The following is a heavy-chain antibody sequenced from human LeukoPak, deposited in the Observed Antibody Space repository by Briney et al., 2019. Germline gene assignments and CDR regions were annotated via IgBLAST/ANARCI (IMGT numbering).Heavy chain of an antibody. CDR1: GFTFSSYA. V-gene: IGHV3-23*01. D-gene: IGHD6-13*01. Sequence: QPGGSLRLSCAAYGFTFSSYAMSWVRQAPGKGLEWVSAISGSGGSTYYADSVKGRFTISRDNSKNTLYLQMNSLRAEDTAVYYCATGYSSSWYSYYYYYGMDVWGQGTTVTVSS. CDR3: ATGYSSSWYSYYYYYGMDV. CDR2: ISGSGGST. J-gene: IGHJ6*02.